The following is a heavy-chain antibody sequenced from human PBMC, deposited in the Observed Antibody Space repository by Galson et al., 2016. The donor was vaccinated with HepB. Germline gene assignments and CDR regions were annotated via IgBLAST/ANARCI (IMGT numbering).Heavy chain of an antibody. V-gene: IGHV4-59*01. J-gene: IGHJ4*02. D-gene: IGHD3-22*01. CDR1: GGSISSYY. CDR2: IYYSGST. Sequence: ETLSLTCTVSGGSISSYYWSWIRQPPGKGLEWIGYIYYSGSTNYNPSPKSRVTISVDTSKNQFSRKLSSVTAADTAVYYCARVRNYYDSSGFKHYFDYWGQGTLVTVSS. CDR3: ARVRNYYDSSGFKHYFDY.